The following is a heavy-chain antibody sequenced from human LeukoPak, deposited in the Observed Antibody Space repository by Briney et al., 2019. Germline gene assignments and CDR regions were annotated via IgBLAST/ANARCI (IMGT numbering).Heavy chain of an antibody. Sequence: PSETLSLTCTVSGGSISSYYWSWIRQPPGKGLEWIGYIYYGGSTNYNPSLKSRVTISVDTSKNQLSLKLSSVTAADTAVYYCASHYGDYYYYGMDVWGQGTTVTVSS. D-gene: IGHD4-17*01. CDR2: IYYGGST. CDR3: ASHYGDYYYYGMDV. V-gene: IGHV4-59*01. J-gene: IGHJ6*02. CDR1: GGSISSYY.